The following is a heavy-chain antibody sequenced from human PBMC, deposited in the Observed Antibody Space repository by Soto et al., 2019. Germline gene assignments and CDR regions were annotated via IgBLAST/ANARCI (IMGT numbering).Heavy chain of an antibody. Sequence: HPGGSLGLSCAASGFTFSSYAMSWVRQAPGKGLEWVSAISGSGGSTYYADSVKGRFTISRDNSKNTLYLQMNSLRAEDTAVYYCAKDNSNTKGYFDYWGQGTLVTVSS. D-gene: IGHD6-13*01. CDR2: ISGSGGST. CDR1: GFTFSSYA. V-gene: IGHV3-23*01. CDR3: AKDNSNTKGYFDY. J-gene: IGHJ4*02.